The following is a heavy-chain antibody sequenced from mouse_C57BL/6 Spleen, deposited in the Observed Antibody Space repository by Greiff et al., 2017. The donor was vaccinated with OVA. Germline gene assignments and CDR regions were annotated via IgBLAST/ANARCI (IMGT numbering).Heavy chain of an antibody. CDR2: ISSGGSYT. CDR1: GFTFSSYG. V-gene: IGHV5-6*01. J-gene: IGHJ2*01. D-gene: IGHD1-1*01. CDR3: ARQIYYSDY. Sequence: EVQVVESGGDLVKPGGSLKLSCAASGFTFSSYGMSWVRQTPDKRLEWVATISSGGSYTYYPDSVKGRFTISRDNAKNTLYLQMSSLKSEDTAMYYCARQIYYSDYWGQGTTLTVSS.